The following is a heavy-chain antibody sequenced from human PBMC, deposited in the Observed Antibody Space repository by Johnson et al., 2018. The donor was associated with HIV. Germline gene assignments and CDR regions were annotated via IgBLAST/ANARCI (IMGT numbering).Heavy chain of an antibody. CDR2: ISSDGRNK. CDR1: GFTFTTYG. Sequence: QVQLVESGGGLVKPGGSLRLSCAASGFTFTTYGMHWVRQAPGKGLEWVAFISSDGRNKNYADSVKGRFTISRDNSKNTLYLQMNSLRAEDTAVHYCAKGSDNNETSGYLHDAFDIWGQGTMLTVSS. J-gene: IGHJ3*02. D-gene: IGHD3-22*01. V-gene: IGHV3-30*18. CDR3: AKGSDNNETSGYLHDAFDI.